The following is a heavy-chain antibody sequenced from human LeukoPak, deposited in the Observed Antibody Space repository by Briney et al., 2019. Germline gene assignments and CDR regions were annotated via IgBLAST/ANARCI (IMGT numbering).Heavy chain of an antibody. CDR1: GFTFSDYY. D-gene: IGHD4-17*01. CDR2: INHSGST. V-gene: IGHV4-34*01. Sequence: GSLRLSCAASGFTFSDYYMSWIRQAPGKGLEWIGEINHSGSTNYNPSLKSRVTISIDTSKNQFSLNLTSVTAADTAVYYCASTAPGNYGDYAFDYWGQGTLVTVSS. J-gene: IGHJ4*02. CDR3: ASTAPGNYGDYAFDY.